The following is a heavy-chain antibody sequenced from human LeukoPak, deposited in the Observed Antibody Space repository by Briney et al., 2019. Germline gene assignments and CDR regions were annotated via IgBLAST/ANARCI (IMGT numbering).Heavy chain of an antibody. Sequence: GGSLRLSCAASRFTFSDYYMTWIRQAPGKGLEWISYISSSGTGAYYSDSVRGRFTISRDTAKNSLHLQMNSLRAEDTAVYYCARVRGSYSVDYWGQGTLVTVSS. D-gene: IGHD1-26*01. CDR1: RFTFSDYY. CDR2: ISSSGTGA. J-gene: IGHJ4*02. V-gene: IGHV3-11*04. CDR3: ARVRGSYSVDY.